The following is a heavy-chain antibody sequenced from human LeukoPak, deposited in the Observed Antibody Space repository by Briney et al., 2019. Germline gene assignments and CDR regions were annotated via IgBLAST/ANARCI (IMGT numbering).Heavy chain of an antibody. J-gene: IGHJ4*02. CDR2: ISSSSSYT. CDR1: GFTFSDYY. Sequence: PGGSLRLSCAASGFTFSDYYMSWIRQAPGKGLEWVSYISSSSSYTNSADSVKGRFTISRDNARESLYLQTNSLRADDTAVYYCVRGVGIAVACIRFDYWSQGTLVTVSS. V-gene: IGHV3-11*06. D-gene: IGHD6-19*01. CDR3: VRGVGIAVACIRFDY.